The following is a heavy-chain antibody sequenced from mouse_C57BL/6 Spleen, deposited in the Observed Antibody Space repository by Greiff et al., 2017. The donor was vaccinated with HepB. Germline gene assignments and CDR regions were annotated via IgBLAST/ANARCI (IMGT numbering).Heavy chain of an antibody. J-gene: IGHJ1*03. CDR1: GYTFTDYN. V-gene: IGHV1-18*01. CDR2: INPNNGGT. CDR3: ARGPYFDV. Sequence: EVKLQESGPELVKPGASVKIPCKASGYTFTDYNMDWVKQSHGKSLEWIGDINPNNGGTIYNQKFKGKATLTVDKSSSTAYMELRSLTSEDTAVYYCARGPYFDVWGTGTTVTVSS.